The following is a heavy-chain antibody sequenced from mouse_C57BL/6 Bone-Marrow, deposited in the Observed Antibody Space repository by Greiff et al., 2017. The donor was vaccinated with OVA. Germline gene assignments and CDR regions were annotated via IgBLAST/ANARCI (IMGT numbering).Heavy chain of an antibody. J-gene: IGHJ3*01. CDR2: IDPSDSYT. CDR1: GYTFTSYW. V-gene: IGHV1-59*01. Sequence: VQLQQPGAELVRPGTSVKLSCKASGYTFTSYWMHWVKQRPGQGLEWIGVIDPSDSYTNYNQKFKGKATLTVDTSSSTAYMQLSSLTSEDSAVYYCAEGEGWGQGTLVTVSA. CDR3: AEGEG.